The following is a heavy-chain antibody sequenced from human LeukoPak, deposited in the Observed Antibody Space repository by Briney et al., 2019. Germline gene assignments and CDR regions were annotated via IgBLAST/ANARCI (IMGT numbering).Heavy chain of an antibody. J-gene: IGHJ4*02. CDR1: GFTFSSYA. Sequence: PGGSLRLSCAASGFTFSSYAMSWVHQAPGKGLEWVSTISGGGGSTYYADSVKGRFTISRDNSKNTLYLQMNSLRAEDTAVYYCAKVWEFRGAIVYYFDYWGQGTLVTVSS. CDR3: AKVWEFRGAIVYYFDY. D-gene: IGHD3-10*01. CDR2: ISGGGGST. V-gene: IGHV3-23*01.